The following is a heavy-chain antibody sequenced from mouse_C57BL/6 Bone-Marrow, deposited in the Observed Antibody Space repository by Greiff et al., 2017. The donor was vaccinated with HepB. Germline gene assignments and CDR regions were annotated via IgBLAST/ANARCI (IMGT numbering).Heavy chain of an antibody. V-gene: IGHV2-6-1*01. Sequence: VQLQQSGPGLVAPSQSLSITCTVSGFSLTSYGVHWVRQPPGKGLEWLVVIWSDGSTTYTSALKSRLRISKDNSKSQVFLKMNSLQTDHTAMYYCARHGEDSILENWGQGTTLTVSS. J-gene: IGHJ2*01. CDR3: ARHGEDSILEN. CDR1: GFSLTSYG. CDR2: IWSDGST. D-gene: IGHD2-10*02.